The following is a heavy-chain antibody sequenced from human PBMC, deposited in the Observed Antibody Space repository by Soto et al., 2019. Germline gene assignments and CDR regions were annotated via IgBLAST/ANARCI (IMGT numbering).Heavy chain of an antibody. D-gene: IGHD6-13*01. CDR2: ISWNSGSI. V-gene: IGHV3-9*01. CDR3: AKDTFVAAGTFQH. Sequence: EVQLVESGGALAQPGRSLRLSCAASGFTFDDYAMHWVRQAPGKGLEWVSGISWNSGSIGYADSVKGRFTISRDNAKNFRYLEMYSLRAEEAALYYCAKDTFVAAGTFQHWGQGTLVTVSS. CDR1: GFTFDDYA. J-gene: IGHJ1*01.